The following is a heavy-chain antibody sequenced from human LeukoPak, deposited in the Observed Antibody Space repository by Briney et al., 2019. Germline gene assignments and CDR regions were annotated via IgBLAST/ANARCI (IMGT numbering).Heavy chain of an antibody. CDR3: TRVPGVAMGDFDY. CDR2: ISGSGGST. V-gene: IGHV3-23*01. D-gene: IGHD2-15*01. J-gene: IGHJ4*02. CDR1: GFTFSSYA. Sequence: GGSLRLSCAASGFTFSSYAMSWVRQAPGKGLEWVSAISGSGGSTYYADSVKGRFTISRDNSKNTLYLQMNSLRAEDTALYYCTRVPGVAMGDFDYWGQGTLVTVSS.